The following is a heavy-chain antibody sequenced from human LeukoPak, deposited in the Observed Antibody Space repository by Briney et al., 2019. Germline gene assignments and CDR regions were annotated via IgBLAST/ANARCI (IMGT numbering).Heavy chain of an antibody. J-gene: IGHJ4*02. CDR1: GFTFSSYA. D-gene: IGHD3-22*01. V-gene: IGHV3-23*01. Sequence: GGSLRLSCAASGFTFSSYAMSWVRQAPGKGLEWVSAISGSGGSTYYADSAKGRFTISRDNSKNTLYLQMNSLRAEDTAVYYCAKSDSSGYYPRSYFDYWGQGTLVTVSS. CDR3: AKSDSSGYYPRSYFDY. CDR2: ISGSGGST.